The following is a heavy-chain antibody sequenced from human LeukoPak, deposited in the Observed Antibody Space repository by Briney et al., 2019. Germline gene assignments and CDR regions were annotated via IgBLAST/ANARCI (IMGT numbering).Heavy chain of an antibody. V-gene: IGHV3-21*04. CDR2: ISSSSSYI. Sequence: KSGGSLRLSCAASGFTFSSYSMNWVRQAPGKGLEWVSSISSSSSYIYYADSVKGRFTISRDNAKNSLYLQMNSLRAEDTAVYYCAKTQLRYFDWHGDDAFDIWGQGTMVTVSS. CDR3: AKTQLRYFDWHGDDAFDI. CDR1: GFTFSSYS. D-gene: IGHD3-9*01. J-gene: IGHJ3*02.